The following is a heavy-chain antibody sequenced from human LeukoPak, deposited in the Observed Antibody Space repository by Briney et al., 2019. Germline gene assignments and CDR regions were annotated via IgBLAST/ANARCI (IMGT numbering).Heavy chain of an antibody. CDR2: ITYSGST. D-gene: IGHD6-19*01. J-gene: IGHJ4*02. CDR3: VRHTTSGWYQVVY. CDR1: GGSISNYF. V-gene: IGHV4-59*01. Sequence: SETLSLTCTVSGGSISNYFWSWIRQPPGKGLEWIVFITYSGSTDHNPSLKSRFTISVDASKNQFSLKLTSMTAADTAVYYCVRHTTSGWYQVVYWGQGTLVTVSS.